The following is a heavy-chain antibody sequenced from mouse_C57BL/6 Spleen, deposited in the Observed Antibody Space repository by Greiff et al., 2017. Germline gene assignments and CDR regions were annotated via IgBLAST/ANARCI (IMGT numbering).Heavy chain of an antibody. V-gene: IGHV5-9*01. CDR3: ARHDPYYSFDY. J-gene: IGHJ2*01. CDR1: GFTFSSYT. D-gene: IGHD2-12*01. Sequence: EVKLVESGGGLVKPGGSLKLSCAASGFTFSSYTMSWVRQTPEKRLEWVATISGGGGNTYYPDSVKGRFTISRDNAKNTLYLQMSSLRSEDTALYYCARHDPYYSFDYWGQGTTLTVSS. CDR2: ISGGGGNT.